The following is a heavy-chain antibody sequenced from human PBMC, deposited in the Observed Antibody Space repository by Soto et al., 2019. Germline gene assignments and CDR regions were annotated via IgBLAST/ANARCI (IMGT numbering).Heavy chain of an antibody. CDR2: IYDSGST. D-gene: IGHD4-17*01. J-gene: IGHJ4*02. Sequence: SETLSLTCTVSGRSITSSSYYWDWIRQPPGKGLEGIGSIYDSGSTYYNPSLKSRVTISVDTSKNQFSLKLSSVTAADTAVYYCARSMTTVVTLDYWGQGTLVTVS. V-gene: IGHV4-39*01. CDR3: ARSMTTVVTLDY. CDR1: GRSITSSSYY.